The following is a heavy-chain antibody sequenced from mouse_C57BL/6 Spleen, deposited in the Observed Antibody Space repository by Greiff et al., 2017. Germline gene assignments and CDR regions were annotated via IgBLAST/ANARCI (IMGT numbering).Heavy chain of an antibody. CDR3: ARWLLNYFDY. D-gene: IGHD2-3*01. V-gene: IGHV1-66*01. J-gene: IGHJ2*01. Sequence: VQLVESGPELVKPGASVKISCKASGYSFTSYYIHWVKQRPGQGLEWIGWIYPGSGNTKYNEKFKGKATLTADTSSSTAYMQLSSLTSEDSAVYYCARWLLNYFDYWGQGTTLTVSS. CDR1: GYSFTSYY. CDR2: IYPGSGNT.